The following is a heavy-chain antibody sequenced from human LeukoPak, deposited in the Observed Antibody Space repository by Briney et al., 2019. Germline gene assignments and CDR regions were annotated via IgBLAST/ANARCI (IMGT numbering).Heavy chain of an antibody. D-gene: IGHD3-22*01. V-gene: IGHV3-21*01. CDR3: ARALDYYDSSGYYYFFGSDAFDI. Sequence: PGGSLRLSCAASGFTFSSYSMNWVRQAPGKGLEWVSSISSSSSYIYYADSVKGRFTISRDNAKNSLYLQMNSLRAEDTAVYYCARALDYYDSSGYYYFFGSDAFDIWGQGTMVTVSS. J-gene: IGHJ3*02. CDR2: ISSSSSYI. CDR1: GFTFSSYS.